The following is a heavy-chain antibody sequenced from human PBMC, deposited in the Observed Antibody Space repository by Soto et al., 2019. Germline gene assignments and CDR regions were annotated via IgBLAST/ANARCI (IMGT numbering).Heavy chain of an antibody. CDR2: ISAYNGNT. J-gene: IGHJ5*02. D-gene: IGHD2-2*01. CDR1: GYIFTTYS. CDR3: ARESFGGHASWFDT. V-gene: IGHV1-18*01. Sequence: QVQLVQSGTEVKKPGASVRVSCKASGYIFTTYSIAWVRQAPGQGLEWMGWISAYNGNTNYAQKFQGRVTMTTDTSTNTAYMEMRSMRSDDTAVYFCARESFGGHASWFDTWGQGTLVTVSS.